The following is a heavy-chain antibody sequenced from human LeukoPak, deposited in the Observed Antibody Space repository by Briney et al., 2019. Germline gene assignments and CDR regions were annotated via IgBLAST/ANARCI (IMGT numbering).Heavy chain of an antibody. D-gene: IGHD6-19*01. CDR1: GGSISSYY. V-gene: IGHV4-59*01. J-gene: IGHJ4*02. Sequence: WETLSLTCTVSGGSISSYYWSWIRQPPGKGLEWIGYIYCSGSTNYNPSLKSRLTISVATTKNQFFLHLMYVPAAATAADYWWRGGGGEYSSGWYDYWGQGNLVTVSS. CDR2: IYCSGST. CDR3: WRGGGGEYSSGWYDY.